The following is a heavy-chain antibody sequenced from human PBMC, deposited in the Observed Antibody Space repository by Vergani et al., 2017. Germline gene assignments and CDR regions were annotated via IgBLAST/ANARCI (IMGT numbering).Heavy chain of an antibody. CDR2: IYHSGGA. Sequence: QLHLQESGPGLVKPSETLSLTCTVSGGSITSSSYYWGWIRQPPGKGLEWIGNIYHSGGAYYNPSLKGRVTISVDTSKNQFSLKLSSVTAADTAVYYCARGSLIGVGARIAYYMDVWGKGTTVTVSS. CDR3: ARGSLIGVGARIAYYMDV. V-gene: IGHV4-39*01. J-gene: IGHJ6*03. CDR1: GGSITSSSYY. D-gene: IGHD1-26*01.